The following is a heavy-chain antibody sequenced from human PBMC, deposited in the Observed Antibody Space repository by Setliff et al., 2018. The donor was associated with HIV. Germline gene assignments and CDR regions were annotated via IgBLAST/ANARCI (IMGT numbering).Heavy chain of an antibody. V-gene: IGHV4-39*01. D-gene: IGHD3-3*01. CDR3: ARHYEYLESSWLDP. CDR1: GDSVNDRSYF. CDR2: FYYNGDS. Sequence: SETLSLTCTVSGDSVNDRSYFWGWIRQPPGKGLEWIGTFYYNGDSRYNPSLKSRVTISVDTSKNQFSLNLNSVTAADTAIYYCARHYEYLESSWLDPWGQGTQVTVSS. J-gene: IGHJ5*02.